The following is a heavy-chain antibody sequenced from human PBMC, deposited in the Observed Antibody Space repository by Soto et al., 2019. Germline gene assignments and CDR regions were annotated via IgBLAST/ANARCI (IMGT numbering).Heavy chain of an antibody. V-gene: IGHV3-23*01. J-gene: IGHJ4*02. CDR1: GFTFSSYA. D-gene: IGHD2-21*02. Sequence: EVQLLESGGGLVQPGGSLRLSCAASGFTFSSYAMSWVRQAPGKGLEWVSAISGSGGSTYYADSVKGRFTISRDNSKNTLYLQMNSLRAEDTAVYYCAKVRAVTVVTVLVSGFDYWGQGTLVTVSS. CDR3: AKVRAVTVVTVLVSGFDY. CDR2: ISGSGGST.